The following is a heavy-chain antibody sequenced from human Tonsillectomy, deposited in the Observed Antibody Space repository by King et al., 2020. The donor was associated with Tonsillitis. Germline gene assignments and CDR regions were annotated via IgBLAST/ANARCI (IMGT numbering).Heavy chain of an antibody. J-gene: IGHJ3*02. Sequence: QLQESGPGLVKPSETLSLTCTVSGGSISSSSYYWGWIRQPPGKGLEWIGSIYYSGSTYYNPSLKSRVTISVDTSKNQFSLKLSSVTAADTAVHYCLTAARPGDAFDIWGQGTMVTVSS. CDR3: LTAARPGDAFDI. CDR2: IYYSGST. D-gene: IGHD6-6*01. V-gene: IGHV4-39*01. CDR1: GGSISSSSYY.